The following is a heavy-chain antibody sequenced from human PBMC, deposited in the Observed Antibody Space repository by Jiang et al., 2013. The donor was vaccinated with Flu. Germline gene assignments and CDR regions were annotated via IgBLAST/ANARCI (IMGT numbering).Heavy chain of an antibody. J-gene: IGHJ6*04. D-gene: IGHD7-27*01. CDR1: GYTFLKYG. Sequence: SGAEVKKPGASVKVSCKASGYTFLKYGISWVRQAPGQGLEWMGWINTDNGNTNYEQSLQGRVTMTTDTSTSTAYMELRSLRSDDTAVYYCAKDRLASGELGMGGIYYHYGMDVWGKGTTVTVSS. CDR2: INTDNGNT. V-gene: IGHV1-18*01. CDR3: AKDRLASGELGMGGIYYHYGMDV.